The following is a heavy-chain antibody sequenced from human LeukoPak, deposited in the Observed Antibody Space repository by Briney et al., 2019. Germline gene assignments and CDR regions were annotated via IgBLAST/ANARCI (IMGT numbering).Heavy chain of an antibody. D-gene: IGHD6-13*01. V-gene: IGHV4-39*01. Sequence: PSETLSLMCTVSGGSISSSSYYWAWIRQPPGKGLEWIGSIYYSGRTYYNPSLKSRVTISVDTSKNQFSLKLSSVTAADTAMYYCARDLRGSSWFDYWGQGTLVSVSS. J-gene: IGHJ4*02. CDR3: ARDLRGSSWFDY. CDR2: IYYSGRT. CDR1: GGSISSSSYY.